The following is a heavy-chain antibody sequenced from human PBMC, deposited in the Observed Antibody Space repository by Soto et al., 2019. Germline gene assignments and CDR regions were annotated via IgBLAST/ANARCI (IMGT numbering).Heavy chain of an antibody. CDR3: ARLLIRSGVSSISGAH. J-gene: IGHJ4*02. V-gene: IGHV4-39*01. CDR1: GGSISSTSYY. CDR2: KHNSGSP. D-gene: IGHD1-26*01. Sequence: ASETLSLTCTVYGGSISSTSYYWGWIRQPPGKGREWIGSKHNSGSPYYSPSHKSRVTLPVDTSKNQFSLKLSSVTAADTAVYYCARLLIRSGVSSISGAHWGQGALVTVAS.